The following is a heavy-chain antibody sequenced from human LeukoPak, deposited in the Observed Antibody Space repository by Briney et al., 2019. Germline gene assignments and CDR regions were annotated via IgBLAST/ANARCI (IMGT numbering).Heavy chain of an antibody. Sequence: SETLSLTCAVYGGSFSGHYWCWIRQPPGKGLEWIGEINHSGSTNYNPSLKSRVTISVDTSKNQFSLKLSSVTAADTAVYYCARGRSSGYYYGPYHDAFDIWGQGTMVTVSS. CDR1: GGSFSGHY. D-gene: IGHD3-22*01. J-gene: IGHJ3*02. V-gene: IGHV4-34*01. CDR2: INHSGST. CDR3: ARGRSSGYYYGPYHDAFDI.